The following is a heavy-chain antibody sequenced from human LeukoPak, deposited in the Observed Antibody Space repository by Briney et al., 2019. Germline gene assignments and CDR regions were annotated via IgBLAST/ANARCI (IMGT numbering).Heavy chain of an antibody. D-gene: IGHD4-23*01. V-gene: IGHV1-69*13. CDR1: GGTFSSYA. CDR3: ASNPLRWYYFDY. J-gene: IGHJ4*02. Sequence: ASVKVSCKASGGTFSSYAISWVRQAPGQGLEWMGGIIPIFGTANYAQKFQGRVTITADESTSTAYMELSSVRSEDTAVYYCASNPLRWYYFDYWGQGTLVTVSS. CDR2: IIPIFGTA.